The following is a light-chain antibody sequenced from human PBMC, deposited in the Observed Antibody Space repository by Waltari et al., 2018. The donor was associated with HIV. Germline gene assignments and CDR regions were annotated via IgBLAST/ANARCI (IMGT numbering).Light chain of an antibody. Sequence: DIVMTQSPLSLPVALGHPASIPCRSSQSLVYSDGTTYVNWIQQRTGQSPRRLIYKISDRDAGVPDRFSGSGSGSDFTLKISRVEAEDVGVYYCMQGSYWPYTFGQGTKLEIK. V-gene: IGKV2-30*01. CDR1: QSLVYSDGTTY. J-gene: IGKJ2*01. CDR3: MQGSYWPYT. CDR2: KIS.